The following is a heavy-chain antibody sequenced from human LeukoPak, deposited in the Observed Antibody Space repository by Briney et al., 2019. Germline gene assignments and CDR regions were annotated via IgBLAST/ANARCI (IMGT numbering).Heavy chain of an antibody. CDR3: ARSSLGYSYGYRFDY. CDR1: GYTFTGYY. CDR2: IIPIFGTA. J-gene: IGHJ4*02. Sequence: SVKVSCKASGYTFTGYYMHWVRQAPGQGLEWMGGIIPIFGTANYAQKFQGRVTITADKSTSTAYMELSSLRSEDTAVYYCARSSLGYSYGYRFDYWGQGTLVTVSS. V-gene: IGHV1-69*06. D-gene: IGHD5-18*01.